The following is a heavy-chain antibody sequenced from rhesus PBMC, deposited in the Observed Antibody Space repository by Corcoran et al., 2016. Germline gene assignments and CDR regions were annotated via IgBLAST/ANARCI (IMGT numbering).Heavy chain of an antibody. D-gene: IGHD6-43*01. V-gene: IGHV4S7*01. J-gene: IGHJ4*01. CDR1: GGSISGGYG. Sequence: QVQLQESGPGLVKPSETLSLTCAVSGGSISGGYGWSWIRQPPGKGLEWIGHIFGSLGSTYYNPSLKSRVTISSDTSKNQFSLKLSSVTAADTAVYYCARLAGAAAVFDYWGQGVLVTVSS. CDR2: IFGSLGST. CDR3: ARLAGAAAVFDY.